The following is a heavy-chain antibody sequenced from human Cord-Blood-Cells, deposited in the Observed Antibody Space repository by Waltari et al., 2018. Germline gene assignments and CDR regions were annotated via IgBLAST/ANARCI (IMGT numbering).Heavy chain of an antibody. CDR3: ARRSYYDFWSGYRGAFDI. J-gene: IGHJ3*02. V-gene: IGHV5-51*03. CDR1: GYSFTSYW. Sequence: EVQLVQSGAEVNKPGESLKISCKGSGYSFTSYWIGWVRPMPGKGLEWMGIIYPGDSDTRYSPSFQGQVTISADKSISTAYLQWSSLKASDTAMYYCARRSYYDFWSGYRGAFDIWGQGTMVTVSS. D-gene: IGHD3-3*01. CDR2: IYPGDSDT.